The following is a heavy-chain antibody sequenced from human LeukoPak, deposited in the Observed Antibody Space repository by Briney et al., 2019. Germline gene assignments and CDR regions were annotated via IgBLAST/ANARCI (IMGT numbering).Heavy chain of an antibody. CDR3: ARGYDSSGYYWN. CDR1: GGSFSGYY. Sequence: SETLSLTCAVYGGSFSGYYWSWIRQPPGEGLEWIGEINHSGSTNYNPSLKSRVTISVDTSKNQFSLKLSSVTAADTAVYYCARGYDSSGYYWNWGQGTLVTVSS. V-gene: IGHV4-34*01. CDR2: INHSGST. D-gene: IGHD3-22*01. J-gene: IGHJ4*02.